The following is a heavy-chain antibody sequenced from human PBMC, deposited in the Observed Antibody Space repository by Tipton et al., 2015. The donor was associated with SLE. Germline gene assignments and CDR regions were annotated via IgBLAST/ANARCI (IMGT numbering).Heavy chain of an antibody. V-gene: IGHV5-51*03. CDR2: IYPGDSDT. Sequence: QSGAEVKKPGESLKISCKGSGYSFTSYWIGWVRQMPGKGLEWMGIIYPGDSDTRYSPSFQGQVTISADKSISTAYLQWSSLKASATAMYYCAISFYDFWSPTGFLDYWGQGTLVTVSS. J-gene: IGHJ4*02. D-gene: IGHD3-3*01. CDR1: GYSFTSYW. CDR3: AISFYDFWSPTGFLDY.